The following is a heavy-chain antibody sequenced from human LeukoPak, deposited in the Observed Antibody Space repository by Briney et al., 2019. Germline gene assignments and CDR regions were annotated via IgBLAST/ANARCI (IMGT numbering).Heavy chain of an antibody. D-gene: IGHD3-22*01. CDR2: IYYSGST. J-gene: IGHJ4*02. Sequence: SETLSLTCTVSGGSISSYYWSWIRQPPGKGLEWIGYIYYSGSTNYNPSLKSRVTISVDTSKNQSSLKLSSVTAADTAVYYCARATYYYDSSGYYPGDYFDYWGQGTLVTVSS. V-gene: IGHV4-59*01. CDR1: GGSISSYY. CDR3: ARATYYYDSSGYYPGDYFDY.